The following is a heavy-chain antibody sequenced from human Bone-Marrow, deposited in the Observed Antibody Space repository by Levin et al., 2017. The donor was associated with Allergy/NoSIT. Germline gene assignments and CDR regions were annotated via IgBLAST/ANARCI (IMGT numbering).Heavy chain of an antibody. CDR2: MDWDDNK. V-gene: IGHV2-70*01. CDR1: GFTLTTNGIC. Sequence: QTLSLTCTFSGFTLTTNGICLNWIRQPPGKALEWLALMDWDDNKYYSTSLTTRLTISKDTSKNQVVLTMTAMDPVDTATYYCARSRGGRRATFDSRGQGTMVTDSS. CDR3: ARSRGGRRATFDS. D-gene: IGHD3-3*01. J-gene: IGHJ3*02.